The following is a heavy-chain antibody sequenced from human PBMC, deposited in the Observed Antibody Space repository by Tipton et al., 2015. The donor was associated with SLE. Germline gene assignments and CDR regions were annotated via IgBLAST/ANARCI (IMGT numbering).Heavy chain of an antibody. V-gene: IGHV4-38-2*01. CDR3: VSGVGNTGRFHY. CDR2: AYRTA. Sequence: LRLSCAVSGYSISSGYYWGWFRPSPVKGLGWIGIAYRTAYYNPSLKSRVTVSVETSKNEVSLKLNSVTASDTAVYYCVSGVGNTGRFHYWGQGALVTVSS. J-gene: IGHJ4*02. D-gene: IGHD1-14*01. CDR1: GYSISSGYY.